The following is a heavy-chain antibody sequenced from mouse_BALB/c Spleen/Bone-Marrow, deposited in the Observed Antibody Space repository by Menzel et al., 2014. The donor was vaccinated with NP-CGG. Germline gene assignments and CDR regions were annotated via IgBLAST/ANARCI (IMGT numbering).Heavy chain of an antibody. CDR3: ASYDGYRFAY. CDR2: LDATNGNP. V-gene: IGHV14-3*02. Sequence: EVQRGESGAEPVKPGTSVKLSCTASGFNIKDTHLHWVQQRLEQGLEWIGRLDATNGNPKYDPKFQGNATITVDTSSNTAYLQLSCVTSENTAVYYCASYDGYRFAYWGQGTLVTVSA. CDR1: GFNIKDTH. D-gene: IGHD2-3*01. J-gene: IGHJ3*01.